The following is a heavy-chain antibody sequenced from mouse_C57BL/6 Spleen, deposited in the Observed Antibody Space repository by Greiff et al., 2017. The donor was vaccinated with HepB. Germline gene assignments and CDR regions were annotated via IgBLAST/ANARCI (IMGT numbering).Heavy chain of an antibody. CDR2: IYPRSGNT. Sequence: VQLQESGAELARPGASVKLSCKASGYTFTSYGISWVKQRTGQGLEWIGEIYPRSGNTYYNEKFKGKATLTADKSSSTAYMELRSLTSEDSAVYFCARAGLLHAMDYWGQGTSVTVSS. J-gene: IGHJ4*01. CDR3: ARAGLLHAMDY. D-gene: IGHD2-3*01. CDR1: GYTFTSYG. V-gene: IGHV1-81*01.